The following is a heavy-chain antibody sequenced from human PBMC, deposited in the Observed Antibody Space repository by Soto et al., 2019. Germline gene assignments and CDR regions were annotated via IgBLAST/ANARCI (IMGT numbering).Heavy chain of an antibody. Sequence: GASVKVSCKSSGYTFTSYGISCVRQAPGQGLEWMGWINLYSGDTNYAQKFQGRLTITADTSTDTAYMELKSLSSDDTAMFYCARDRSNSDHWGQGTLVTVSS. CDR2: INLYSGDT. CDR1: GYTFTSYG. D-gene: IGHD4-4*01. J-gene: IGHJ4*02. V-gene: IGHV1-18*01. CDR3: ARDRSNSDH.